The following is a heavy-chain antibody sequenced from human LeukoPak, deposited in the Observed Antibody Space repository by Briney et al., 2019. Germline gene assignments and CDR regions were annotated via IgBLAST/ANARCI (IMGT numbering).Heavy chain of an antibody. CDR2: INWNGGST. CDR1: GFTFDDYG. CDR3: ASGDCSSSTCMGY. D-gene: IGHD2-2*01. V-gene: IGHV3-20*04. J-gene: IGHJ4*02. Sequence: PGGSLRLSCAASGFTFDDYGMSWVRQAPGKGLEWVSGINWNGGSTGYAHSVKGRFTISRDNAKKSLYLQMNSLRAEDTALYYCASGDCSSSTCMGYWGQGTLVTVSS.